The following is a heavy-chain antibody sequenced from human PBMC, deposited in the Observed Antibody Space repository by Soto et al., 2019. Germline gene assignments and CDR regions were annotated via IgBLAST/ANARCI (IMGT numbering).Heavy chain of an antibody. CDR1: GGSFSGYY. CDR3: ARGVVSVVAATFNYFDY. CDR2: INHSGST. D-gene: IGHD2-15*01. V-gene: IGHV4-34*01. Sequence: PSETLSLTCAVYGGSFSGYYWSWIRQPPGKGLEWIGEINHSGSTNYNPSLKSRVTISVDTSKNQFSLKLSSVTAADTAVYYCARGVVSVVAATFNYFDYWGQGTLVTVS. J-gene: IGHJ4*02.